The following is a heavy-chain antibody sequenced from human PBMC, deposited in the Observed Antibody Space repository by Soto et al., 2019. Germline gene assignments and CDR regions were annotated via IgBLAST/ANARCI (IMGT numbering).Heavy chain of an antibody. CDR3: AREIVTTGEYYFDS. J-gene: IGHJ4*02. Sequence: GGSLRLSCAASGFTFSSYAMHWVRQAPGKGLEWVAVISYDGSNKYYAESVKGRFTISRDNSKNTLYLQMNSLRAEDTAVYYCAREIVTTGEYYFDSWGLGTLVTVSS. D-gene: IGHD1-1*01. V-gene: IGHV3-30-3*01. CDR2: ISYDGSNK. CDR1: GFTFSSYA.